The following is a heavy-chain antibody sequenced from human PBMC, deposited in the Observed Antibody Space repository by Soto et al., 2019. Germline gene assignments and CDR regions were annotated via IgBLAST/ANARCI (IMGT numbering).Heavy chain of an antibody. CDR3: ARGGYDILTGYYYYGMDV. V-gene: IGHV4-59*01. J-gene: IGHJ6*02. Sequence: SETLSLTCTVSGGSISSYYWSWIRQPPGKGLEWIGYIYYSGSTNYNPPLKSRVTISVDTSKNQFSLKLSSVTAADTAVYYCARGGYDILTGYYYYGMDVWGQGTTVTVSS. CDR2: IYYSGST. D-gene: IGHD3-9*01. CDR1: GGSISSYY.